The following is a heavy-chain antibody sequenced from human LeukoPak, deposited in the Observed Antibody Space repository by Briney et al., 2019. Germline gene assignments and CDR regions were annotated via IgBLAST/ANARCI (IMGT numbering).Heavy chain of an antibody. D-gene: IGHD3-22*01. J-gene: IGHJ4*02. CDR2: IKSKTAGGTT. CDR3: TYYYDSSGSHPTRNFDY. Sequence: GGSLRLSCAASGFTLSNAWMSWVRQAPGKGLEWVGRIKSKTAGGTTDFAAPVKGRFTISRDDSKNTLHLAMNSLKTEDTAVYYCTYYYDSSGSHPTRNFDYWGQGTLVTVSS. V-gene: IGHV3-15*01. CDR1: GFTLSNAW.